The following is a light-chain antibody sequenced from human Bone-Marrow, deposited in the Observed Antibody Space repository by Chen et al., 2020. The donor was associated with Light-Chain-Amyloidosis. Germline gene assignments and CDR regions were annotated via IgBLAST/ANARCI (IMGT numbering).Light chain of an antibody. Sequence: EIVMPQPPAPLSLSPGERATLSCGASQGLNNKLAWYQQKPGQAPRLLIYDASTRATDIPSRFRGSGSGTEFTLTITSLTSEDFALYYCQQYNDWPLTFGGGTKVE. V-gene: IGKV3-15*01. CDR2: DAS. CDR3: QQYNDWPLT. J-gene: IGKJ4*02. CDR1: QGLNNK.